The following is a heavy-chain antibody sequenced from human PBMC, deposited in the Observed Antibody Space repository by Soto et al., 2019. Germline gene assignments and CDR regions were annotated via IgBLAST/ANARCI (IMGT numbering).Heavy chain of an antibody. CDR1: GFTFISYG. Sequence: GRSLRLSCAASGFTFISYGMHWVRQAPGKGLEWVAVISYDGSNKYYADSVKGRFTISRDNSKNTLYLQMNSLRAEDTAVYCCAKDRRSSGYYDYWGQGTLVTVSS. D-gene: IGHD3-22*01. V-gene: IGHV3-30*18. J-gene: IGHJ4*02. CDR2: ISYDGSNK. CDR3: AKDRRSSGYYDY.